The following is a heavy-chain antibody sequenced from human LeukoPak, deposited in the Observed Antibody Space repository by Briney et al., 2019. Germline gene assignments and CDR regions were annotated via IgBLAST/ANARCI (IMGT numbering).Heavy chain of an antibody. Sequence: GESLKISCKGSGYSFTSYWIGWVRQMPGKGLEWMGIIYPGDSDTRYSPSFQGQVTISADKSISTAYLQWSSLKASDTAMYYCARPEYCSSTSRPDGFDYWGQGTLVTVSS. V-gene: IGHV5-51*01. CDR3: ARPEYCSSTSRPDGFDY. J-gene: IGHJ4*02. D-gene: IGHD2-2*01. CDR2: IYPGDSDT. CDR1: GYSFTSYW.